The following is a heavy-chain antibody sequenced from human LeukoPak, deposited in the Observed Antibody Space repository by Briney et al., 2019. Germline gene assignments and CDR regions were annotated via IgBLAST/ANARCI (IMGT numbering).Heavy chain of an antibody. CDR3: ARDSSGYSSFDY. V-gene: IGHV3-23*01. Sequence: GGSLRLSCAASGFTFSSYAMSWVRQAPGKGLEWVSAIRGSGGSTYYADSVKGRFTISRDNSKNTLYLQMNSLRAEDTAVYYCARDSSGYSSFDYWGQGALVTVSS. D-gene: IGHD2-15*01. CDR2: IRGSGGST. CDR1: GFTFSSYA. J-gene: IGHJ4*02.